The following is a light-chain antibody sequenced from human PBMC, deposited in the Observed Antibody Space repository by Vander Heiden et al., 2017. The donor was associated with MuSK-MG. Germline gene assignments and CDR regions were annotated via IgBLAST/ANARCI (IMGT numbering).Light chain of an antibody. CDR1: NSYIGRYDY. CDR3: SAYTSSRNQV. CDR2: DGS. Sequence: QSALTQPASVSGSPGQSITISCTGTNSYIGRYDYVSWYHQHPGKVPKLVVYDGSIRPSGGSNRCSGAKSGNTASLTIFGLQHEDEAEYYCSAYTSSRNQVFGGGTKLTVL. V-gene: IGLV2-14*03. J-gene: IGLJ2*01.